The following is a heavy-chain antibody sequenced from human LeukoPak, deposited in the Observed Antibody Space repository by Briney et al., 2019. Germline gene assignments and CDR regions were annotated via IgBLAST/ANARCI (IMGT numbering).Heavy chain of an antibody. CDR3: ARGLRYFDWLLVSGTGWFDP. D-gene: IGHD3-9*01. CDR1: GGSISSYY. J-gene: IGHJ5*02. Sequence: SETLSLTCTVSGGSISSYYWSWIRQPPGKGLEWIGYIYYSGSTNYNPSLKSRVTISVDTSKNQFSLKLSSVTAADTAVYYCARGLRYFDWLLVSGTGWFDPWGQGTLVTVSS. CDR2: IYYSGST. V-gene: IGHV4-59*01.